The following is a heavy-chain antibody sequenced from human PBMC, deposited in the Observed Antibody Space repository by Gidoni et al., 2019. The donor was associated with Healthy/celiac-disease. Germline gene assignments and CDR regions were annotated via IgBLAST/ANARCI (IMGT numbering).Heavy chain of an antibody. J-gene: IGHJ4*02. CDR2: INPSGAST. Sequence: QVQLVQSGAEVKKPGASVKVSCKASGYTFTSYYMHWVRQAPGQGLEWMGIINPSGASTSYAQKFQGSVTMTRDTSTSTVYMELCSLRSEDTAVYYCAREYYDSSGRWGYFDYWGQGTLVTVSS. D-gene: IGHD3-22*01. CDR1: GYTFTSYY. V-gene: IGHV1-46*03. CDR3: AREYYDSSGRWGYFDY.